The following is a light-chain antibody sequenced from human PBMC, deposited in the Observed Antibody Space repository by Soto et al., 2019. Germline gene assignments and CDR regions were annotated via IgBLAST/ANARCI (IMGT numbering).Light chain of an antibody. J-gene: IGKJ2*01. V-gene: IGKV3-20*01. CDR3: QQYGSSPPYT. Sequence: EIVLTQSPGTLSLSPGERATLSCRASQSVSRSYLAWYQQKPGQAPRLLIYGASSRATGIPDTFSGSGSGTDFTLTISRLEPEDFAVYYCQQYGSSPPYTFGPGTKLEIK. CDR1: QSVSRSY. CDR2: GAS.